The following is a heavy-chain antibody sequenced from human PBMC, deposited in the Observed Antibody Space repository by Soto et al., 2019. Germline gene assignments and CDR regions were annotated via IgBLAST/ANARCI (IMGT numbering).Heavy chain of an antibody. V-gene: IGHV4-34*01. Sequence: SETLSLTCAVYGGSFSGYYWSWIRQPPGKGLEWIGEINHSGSTNYNPSLKSRVTISVDTSKNQFSLKLSSVTAADTAVYYCARVYHYFYDSGSYPGWIDPLGEALLITV. J-gene: IGHJ5*02. D-gene: IGHD3-10*01. CDR3: ARVYHYFYDSGSYPGWIDP. CDR2: INHSGST. CDR1: GGSFSGYY.